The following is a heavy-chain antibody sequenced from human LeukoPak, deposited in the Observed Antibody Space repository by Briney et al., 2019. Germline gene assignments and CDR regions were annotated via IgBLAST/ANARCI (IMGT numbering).Heavy chain of an antibody. CDR3: ARRYCSGGSCYSSFDY. V-gene: IGHV4-59*01. Sequence: PSETLSLTCTVSGGSISSYYWSWIRQPPGKGLEWIGYIYYSGSTSYNPSLKSRVTISVDTSKNQFSLKLSSVTAADTAVYYCARRYCSGGSCYSSFDYWGQGILVTVSS. CDR1: GGSISSYY. D-gene: IGHD2-15*01. J-gene: IGHJ4*02. CDR2: IYYSGST.